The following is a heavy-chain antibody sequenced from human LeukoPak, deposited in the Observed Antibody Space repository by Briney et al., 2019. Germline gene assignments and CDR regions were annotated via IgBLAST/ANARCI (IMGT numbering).Heavy chain of an antibody. Sequence: ASVKVSCKASGYTFTGYYMHWVRQAPGQGLEWMGWINPNSGGTNYAQKFQGRVTMTRDTSISTAYMELSRLRSDDTAVYYCARDSEPLRYYYGSGSYFGPYYMDVWGKGTTVTISS. J-gene: IGHJ6*03. CDR1: GYTFTGYY. CDR2: INPNSGGT. D-gene: IGHD3-10*01. CDR3: ARDSEPLRYYYGSGSYFGPYYMDV. V-gene: IGHV1-2*02.